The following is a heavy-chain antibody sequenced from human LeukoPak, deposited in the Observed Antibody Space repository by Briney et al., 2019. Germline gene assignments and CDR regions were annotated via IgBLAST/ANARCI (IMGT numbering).Heavy chain of an antibody. CDR2: ISSSSSYI. CDR3: ARDDYSNYGATNDY. Sequence: GESLRLSCAASGFTFSSYSMNWVRQAPGKGLEWVSSISSSSSYIYYADSVKGRFTISRDNAKNSLYLQMNSLRAEDTAVYYCARDDYSNYGATNDYWGQGTLVTVSS. CDR1: GFTFSSYS. J-gene: IGHJ4*02. V-gene: IGHV3-21*01. D-gene: IGHD4-11*01.